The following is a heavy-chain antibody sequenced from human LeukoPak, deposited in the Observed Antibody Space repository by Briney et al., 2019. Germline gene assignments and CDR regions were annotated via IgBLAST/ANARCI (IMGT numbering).Heavy chain of an antibody. Sequence: PSETLSLTCTVSGGSISSGGYYWSWIRQPPGKGLEWIGYIYYSGSTNYNPSLKSRVTISVDTSKNQFSLKLSSVTAADTAVYYCASGSYYYYYMDVWGKGTTVTVSS. CDR2: IYYSGST. CDR1: GGSISSGGYY. V-gene: IGHV4-61*08. D-gene: IGHD1-26*01. J-gene: IGHJ6*03. CDR3: ASGSYYYYYMDV.